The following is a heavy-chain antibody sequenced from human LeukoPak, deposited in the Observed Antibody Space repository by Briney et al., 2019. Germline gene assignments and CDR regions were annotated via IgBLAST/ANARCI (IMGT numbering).Heavy chain of an antibody. CDR2: INEDGSEK. J-gene: IGHJ4*02. V-gene: IGHV3-7*01. Sequence: GGSLRLSCAASGFTFSSYAMHWVRQAPGKGLEWVASINEDGSEKYYVDSVKGRSTVSRDNAKNSLYLQMYSLRVEDTAVYYCTRDSGRFRLDYWGQGILVTVSS. CDR1: GFTFSSYA. D-gene: IGHD6-19*01. CDR3: TRDSGRFRLDY.